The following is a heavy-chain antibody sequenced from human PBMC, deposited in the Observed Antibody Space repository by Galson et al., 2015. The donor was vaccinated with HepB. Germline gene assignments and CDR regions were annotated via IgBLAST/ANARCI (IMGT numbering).Heavy chain of an antibody. CDR3: ARGSLKYFYGMDV. CDR2: MNPDTGNT. CDR1: GYTFRYFN. V-gene: IGHV1-8*01. Sequence: SCKASGYTFRYFNINWVRQAAGQGLEWMGWMNPDTGNTGFEQKFQGRVPMIADTSTSTAYMELTSLGSEDTAVYYCARGSLKYFYGMDVWGQGTTVIVSS. D-gene: IGHD3-10*01. J-gene: IGHJ6*02.